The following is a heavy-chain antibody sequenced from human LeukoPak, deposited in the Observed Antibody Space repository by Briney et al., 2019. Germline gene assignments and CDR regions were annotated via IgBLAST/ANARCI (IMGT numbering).Heavy chain of an antibody. CDR2: IHYTGAT. D-gene: IGHD3-9*01. CDR3: ARGNILTGYCFDF. CDR1: GGSITGYY. J-gene: IGHJ4*02. Sequence: SETLSLTCAVYGGSITGYYWSWIRQPPGRGLDWVGEIHYTGATSYNPSLKSRATISTDTSKNQFSLRLSSVTAADTAVYYCARGNILTGYCFDFWGQGALVTASS. V-gene: IGHV4-34*01.